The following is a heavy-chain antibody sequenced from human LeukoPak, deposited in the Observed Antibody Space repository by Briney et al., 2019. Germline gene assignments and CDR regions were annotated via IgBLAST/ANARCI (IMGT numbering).Heavy chain of an antibody. CDR3: ARRVDYYDSSGPLRY. Sequence: ASVKVSCKASGYTFIGYYMHRVRQAPGQGLEWMGWINPNSGDTNYAQKFQGRVTMTRDTSINTAYMELSSLRSDDTAVYYCARRVDYYDSSGPLRYWGQGVLVTVSS. J-gene: IGHJ4*02. CDR1: GYTFIGYY. V-gene: IGHV1-2*02. D-gene: IGHD3-22*01. CDR2: INPNSGDT.